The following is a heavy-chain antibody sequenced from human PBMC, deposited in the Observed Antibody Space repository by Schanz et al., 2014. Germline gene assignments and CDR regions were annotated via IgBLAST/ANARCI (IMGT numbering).Heavy chain of an antibody. CDR1: GFTFSSYW. Sequence: EVQLVESGGGLVQPGGSLRLSCAASGFTFSSYWMSWVRQAPGKGLEWVANIKQHGNEKYYVDSVKGRFTISRDNAKISLDVQMNSLRVEDTAVYYCARDTSYGMDVWGQGTTVTVSS. J-gene: IGHJ6*02. V-gene: IGHV3-7*04. CDR2: IKQHGNEK. CDR3: ARDTSYGMDV.